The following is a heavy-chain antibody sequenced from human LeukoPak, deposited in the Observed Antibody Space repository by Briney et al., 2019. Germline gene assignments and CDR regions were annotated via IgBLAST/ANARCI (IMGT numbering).Heavy chain of an antibody. CDR2: INPNSGGT. CDR1: GYTLTGYY. Sequence: ASVKVSCKASGYTLTGYYMHWVRQAPGQGLEWMGWINPNSGGTNYAQKFQGRVTMTRDTSISTAYMELSRLRSDDTAVYYCARDPSEWSSTSCPDYWGQGTLVTVSS. V-gene: IGHV1-2*02. D-gene: IGHD2-2*01. J-gene: IGHJ4*02. CDR3: ARDPSEWSSTSCPDY.